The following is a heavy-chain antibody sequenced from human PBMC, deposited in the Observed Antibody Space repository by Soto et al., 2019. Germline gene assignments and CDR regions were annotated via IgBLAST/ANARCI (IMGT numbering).Heavy chain of an antibody. Sequence: QVQLVQSGAEVKKPGASVKVSCKASGYTFTTYGITWVRQAPGQGLEWMGWIIAYTGNTNFAQKLQGRVTMTTDTSTSTAYMELRSLRSDDTAVYYCARLLQGPSYYGMDVWGQGTTVTVSS. J-gene: IGHJ6*02. CDR3: ARLLQGPSYYGMDV. V-gene: IGHV1-18*01. D-gene: IGHD2-15*01. CDR2: IIAYTGNT. CDR1: GYTFTTYG.